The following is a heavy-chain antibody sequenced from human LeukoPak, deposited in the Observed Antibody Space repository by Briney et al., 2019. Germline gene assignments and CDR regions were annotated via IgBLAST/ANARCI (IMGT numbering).Heavy chain of an antibody. V-gene: IGHV1-69*04. Sequence: SVKVSCKASGGTFSSYAISWVRQAPGQGLEWMGRIIPILGIANYAQKFQGRVTITADKSTSTAYMELSSLRSEDTAVYYCAKDRLGWNGDLDYWGQGTLVTVSS. CDR2: IIPILGIA. CDR3: AKDRLGWNGDLDY. J-gene: IGHJ4*02. CDR1: GGTFSSYA. D-gene: IGHD1-1*01.